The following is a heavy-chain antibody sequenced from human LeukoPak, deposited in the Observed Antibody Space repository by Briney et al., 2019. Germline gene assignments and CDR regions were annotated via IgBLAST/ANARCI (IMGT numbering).Heavy chain of an antibody. Sequence: GESLKISCKGSGYKFTNYWIAWVRQLPGQGMEWLGIIYPRDSDTRYSPSFQGQVTISADKSISTAYLQWSSLKASDTAMYYCARTPGYSSGWYPYYYYGMDVWGQGTTVTVSS. D-gene: IGHD6-19*01. CDR2: IYPRDSDT. CDR1: GYKFTNYW. J-gene: IGHJ6*02. V-gene: IGHV5-51*01. CDR3: ARTPGYSSGWYPYYYYGMDV.